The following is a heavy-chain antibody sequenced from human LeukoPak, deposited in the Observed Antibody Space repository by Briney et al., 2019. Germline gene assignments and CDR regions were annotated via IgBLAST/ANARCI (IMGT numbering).Heavy chain of an antibody. CDR1: GFTFSDYY. V-gene: IGHV3-11*01. CDR2: ISSSGSTI. Sequence: GGSLRLSCAASGFTFSDYYMSWIRQAPGKGLEWVSYISSSGSTIYYADSEKGRFTISRDNAKNSLYLQMNSLRAEDTAVYYCAREIYCSGGSCYPSIFDYWGQGTLVTVSS. CDR3: AREIYCSGGSCYPSIFDY. J-gene: IGHJ4*02. D-gene: IGHD2-15*01.